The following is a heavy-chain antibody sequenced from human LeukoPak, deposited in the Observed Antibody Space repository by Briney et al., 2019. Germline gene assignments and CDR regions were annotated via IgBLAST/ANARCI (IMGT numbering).Heavy chain of an antibody. V-gene: IGHV3-64D*06. J-gene: IGHJ5*02. CDR3: VKDFDSSWSNWFDV. CDR2: ISGNGVST. CDR1: GFTFSTYP. Sequence: GGSLRLSCSASGFTFSTYPMHWVRQGPGKGLEYVSAISGNGVSTYYADSVEDRFFISRDNSKNTLYLQMRSLRTEDTAVYYCVKDFDSSWSNWFDVWGQGTLVTVSS. D-gene: IGHD3-22*01.